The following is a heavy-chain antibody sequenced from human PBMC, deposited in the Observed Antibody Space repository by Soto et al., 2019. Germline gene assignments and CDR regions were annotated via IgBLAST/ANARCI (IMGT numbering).Heavy chain of an antibody. CDR2: ISYDGSNK. J-gene: IGHJ4*02. V-gene: IGHV3-30*18. D-gene: IGHD6-6*01. CDR3: AKAAGRIAARRYFDY. Sequence: QVQLVESGGGGVQPGRSLRLSCAASGFTFSSYDIHWVRQAPGKGLEWVGVISYDGSNKYYADSVKGRFTFSRDNSRNTVYLDMNSLRTEDTAIYYGAKAAGRIAARRYFDYWGQGTLVTVSS. CDR1: GFTFSSYD.